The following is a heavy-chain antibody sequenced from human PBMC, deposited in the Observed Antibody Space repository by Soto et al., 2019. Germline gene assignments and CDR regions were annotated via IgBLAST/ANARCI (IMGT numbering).Heavy chain of an antibody. Sequence: SVKVSCKASGGTFSSYAISWVRQAPGQGLEWMGGIIPIFGTANYAQKFQGRVTITADESTSTAYMELSSLRFEDTAVYYCASALTRGYSYGYGSPLYCYYGMDVWGQGTTVTVSS. CDR2: IIPIFGTA. CDR3: ASALTRGYSYGYGSPLYCYYGMDV. V-gene: IGHV1-69*13. J-gene: IGHJ6*02. CDR1: GGTFSSYA. D-gene: IGHD5-18*01.